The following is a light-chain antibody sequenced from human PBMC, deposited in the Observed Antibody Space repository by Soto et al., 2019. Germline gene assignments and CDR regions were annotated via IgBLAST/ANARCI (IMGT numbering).Light chain of an antibody. CDR2: EVS. V-gene: IGLV2-23*02. CDR3: CSYAGSSTYV. Sequence: QSVLTQPASVSGSPGQSITISCTGTSSGVGSYNLVSWYQQHPGKAPKLMIYEVSKRPSGVSNRFSGSKSGNTASLTISGLQAEDEADYYCCSYAGSSTYVFGPGTKATVL. CDR1: SSGVGSYNL. J-gene: IGLJ1*01.